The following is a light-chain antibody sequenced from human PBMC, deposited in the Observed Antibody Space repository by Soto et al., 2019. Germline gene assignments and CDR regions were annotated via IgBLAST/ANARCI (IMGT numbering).Light chain of an antibody. Sequence: DIQMTQSPSPLSASVGDRVTISCQASQDITSYLNWYQQKSGKAPRLLIYDAAHLETGVSSRFSGSGSGTQFTLTISSLQPEDVATYYCQQFHSAPNTFGQGTKLEIK. CDR3: QQFHSAPNT. J-gene: IGKJ2*01. CDR2: DAA. CDR1: QDITSY. V-gene: IGKV1-33*01.